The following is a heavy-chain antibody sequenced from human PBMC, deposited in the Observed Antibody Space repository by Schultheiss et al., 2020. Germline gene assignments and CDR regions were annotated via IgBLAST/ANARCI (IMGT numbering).Heavy chain of an antibody. CDR2: IDSTGST. J-gene: IGHJ1*01. Sequence: SETLSLTCTVSGGSISNVYWNWIRQPPGKGLEWLAYIDSTGSTNYNPSLKSRVTISVDTSKDQFSLKLSSVTAADTAVYYCARQVAAAGSPEYFQHWGQGTLVTVSS. CDR3: ARQVAAAGSPEYFQH. CDR1: GGSISNVY. D-gene: IGHD6-13*01. V-gene: IGHV4-59*01.